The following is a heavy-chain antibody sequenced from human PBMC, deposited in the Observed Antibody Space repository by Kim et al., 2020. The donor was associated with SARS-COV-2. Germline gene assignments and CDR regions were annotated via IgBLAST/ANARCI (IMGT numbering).Heavy chain of an antibody. CDR3: ARRLSNTSVSGRHYCDL. D-gene: IGHD3-10*01. CDR1: GGSFSGFY. J-gene: IGHJ4*02. Sequence: SETLSLTCAVYGGSFSGFYWSWIRQPPGRGLEWIGEINHSGRTNYNPSLKSRVTISVDTSKNQFSLKLTSVTAADTAVYYCARRLSNTSVSGRHYCDLWGQGTLVTVSP. V-gene: IGHV4-34*01. CDR2: INHSGRT.